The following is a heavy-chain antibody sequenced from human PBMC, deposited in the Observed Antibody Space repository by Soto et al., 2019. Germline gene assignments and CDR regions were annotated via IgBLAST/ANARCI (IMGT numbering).Heavy chain of an antibody. D-gene: IGHD2-21*02. V-gene: IGHV5-10-1*01. J-gene: IGHJ3*02. CDR1: GYSFTSYW. CDR3: ARPCGGDCYSYSDANDI. CDR2: IDPSDSYT. Sequence: PGDSLKISCKGSGYSFTSYWISWVRQMPGKGLEWMGRIDPSDSYTNYSPSFQGHVTISADKSISTAYLQWSSLKASDTAMYYCARPCGGDCYSYSDANDIWGQGTMVTVSS.